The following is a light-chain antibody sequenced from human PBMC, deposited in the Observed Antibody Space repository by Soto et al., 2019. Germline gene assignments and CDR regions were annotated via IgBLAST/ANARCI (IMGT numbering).Light chain of an antibody. J-gene: IGLJ1*01. Sequence: QSALTQPASVSGSPGQSIAISCTGTSGDIGTYNLVSWYQQHPGKAPKLMISKVNKRPSGVSDRFSGSKSGDTASLTISGLRTEDEADYYCCSFAGSGTGVFGTGTKLTVL. V-gene: IGLV2-23*02. CDR3: CSFAGSGTGV. CDR1: SGDIGTYNL. CDR2: KVN.